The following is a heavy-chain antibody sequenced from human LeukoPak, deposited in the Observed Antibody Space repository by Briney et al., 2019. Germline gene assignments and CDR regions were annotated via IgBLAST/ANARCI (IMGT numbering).Heavy chain of an antibody. D-gene: IGHD3-22*01. Sequence: PGGSLRLAYAASGFTFNSSAMTWVRQAPGKGLEWVSAISGSGAGTYYADSVKGRFTISRDNSKNTVYLQMNILRAEDTAVYYCAKDVGNYYDGSDYLRTMPFDIWGQGTLVTVSS. V-gene: IGHV3-23*01. CDR1: GFTFNSSA. CDR3: AKDVGNYYDGSDYLRTMPFDI. J-gene: IGHJ4*02. CDR2: ISGSGAGT.